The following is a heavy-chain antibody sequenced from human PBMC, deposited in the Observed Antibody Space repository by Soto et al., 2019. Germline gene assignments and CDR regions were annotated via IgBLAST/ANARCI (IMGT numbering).Heavy chain of an antibody. CDR3: ARANSPTGITMIVVVGAFDI. J-gene: IGHJ3*02. D-gene: IGHD3-22*01. Sequence: PSETLSLTCAVSCGSIISSNWWSWVRQPPGKGLEWIGEIYHSGSTNYNPSLKSRVTISVDKSKNQFSLKLSSVTAADTAVYYCARANSPTGITMIVVVGAFDIWGQGTMVTVSS. CDR1: CGSIISSNW. V-gene: IGHV4-4*02. CDR2: IYHSGST.